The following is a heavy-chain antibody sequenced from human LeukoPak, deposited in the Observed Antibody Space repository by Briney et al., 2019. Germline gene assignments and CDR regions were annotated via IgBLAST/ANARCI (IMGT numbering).Heavy chain of an antibody. J-gene: IGHJ4*02. D-gene: IGHD1-26*01. V-gene: IGHV3-38-3*01. CDR3: RNSGCYVDY. CDR2: ISGGIT. CDR1: GFTVSSNE. Sequence: PGGSLRLSCAASGFTVSSNEMSWVRQAPGKGLEWVSSISGGITYYADSRKGRFTISRDNSKNTLHLQMNSLRAEDTAVQVGRNSGCYVDYWGQGTLVTVSS.